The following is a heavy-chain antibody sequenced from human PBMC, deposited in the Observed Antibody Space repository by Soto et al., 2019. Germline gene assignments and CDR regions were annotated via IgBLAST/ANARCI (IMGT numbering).Heavy chain of an antibody. CDR1: GFTFSSYS. V-gene: IGHV3-48*01. D-gene: IGHD2-2*01. J-gene: IGHJ5*02. Sequence: GGSLRLSCAASGFTFSSYSMNWVRQAPGKGLEWVSYISSSSSTTYYADSVKGRFTISRDNSKNTLYLQMNSLRAEDTAVYYCAKDSYIVVVPAAIFNWFDPWGQGTLVTVSS. CDR2: ISSSSSTT. CDR3: AKDSYIVVVPAAIFNWFDP.